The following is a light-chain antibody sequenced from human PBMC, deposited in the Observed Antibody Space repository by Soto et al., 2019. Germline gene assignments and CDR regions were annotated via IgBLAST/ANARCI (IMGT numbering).Light chain of an antibody. Sequence: QSALTQPASVSGSPGQSITISCTGTTSDVGAYNYVSWYQQHPGKAPKLMIYTVSNRPSGVSNRFSGSKSGNTASLTISGLQAEDEADYYCSSYTSINTRLFGGGTKLTVL. J-gene: IGLJ2*01. CDR3: SSYTSINTRL. CDR1: TSDVGAYNY. CDR2: TVS. V-gene: IGLV2-14*01.